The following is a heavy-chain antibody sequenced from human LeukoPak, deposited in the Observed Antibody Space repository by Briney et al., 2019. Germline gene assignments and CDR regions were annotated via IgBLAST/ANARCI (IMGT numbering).Heavy chain of an antibody. V-gene: IGHV1-2*02. CDR2: ISPNSGGT. CDR1: GYTLTDYY. CDR3: ARSNIATRRGENWFDP. Sequence: ASVKVSCKASGYTLTDYYMRWVRQAPGQGLEWMGWISPNSGGTNYAQNFQGRVTMTRDTSVSTAYMELSSLRSDDTAVYYCARSNIATRRGENWFDPWGQGTLVTVSS. D-gene: IGHD6-6*01. J-gene: IGHJ5*02.